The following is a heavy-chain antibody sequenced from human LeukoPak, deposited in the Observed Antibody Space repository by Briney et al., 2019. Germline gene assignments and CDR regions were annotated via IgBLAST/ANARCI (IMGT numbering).Heavy chain of an antibody. V-gene: IGHV3-7*01. Sequence: PGGSLRLSCAASGFTFSSYWMSWVRQAPGKGLEWVANIRQDGSAKFYVDSVKGRFTISRDNAKNSLYLQMNSLRAEDTAVYYCARDPVRYFDCGWFDPWGQGTLVTVSS. CDR3: ARDPVRYFDCGWFDP. CDR1: GFTFSSYW. CDR2: IRQDGSAK. D-gene: IGHD3-9*01. J-gene: IGHJ5*02.